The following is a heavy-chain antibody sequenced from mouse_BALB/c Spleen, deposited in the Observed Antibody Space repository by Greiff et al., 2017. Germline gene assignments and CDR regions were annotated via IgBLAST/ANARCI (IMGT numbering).Heavy chain of an antibody. V-gene: IGHV5-6-3*01. J-gene: IGHJ4*01. CDR3: ARRHYGNYIYAMDY. CDR1: GFTFSSYG. D-gene: IGHD2-1*01. CDR2: INSNGGST. Sequence: EVKLMESGGGLVQPGGSLKLSCAASGFTFSSYGMSWVRQTPDKRLELVATINSNGGSTYYPDSVKGRFTISRDNAKNTLYLQMSSLKSEDTAMYYCARRHYGNYIYAMDYWGQGTSVTVSS.